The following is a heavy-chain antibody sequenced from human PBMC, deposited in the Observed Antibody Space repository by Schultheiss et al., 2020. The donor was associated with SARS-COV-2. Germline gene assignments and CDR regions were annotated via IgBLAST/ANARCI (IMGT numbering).Heavy chain of an antibody. D-gene: IGHD4-17*01. CDR1: GGSISSGGYY. V-gene: IGHV4-31*03. Sequence: SETLSLTCTVSGGSISSGGYYWSWIRQHPGKGLEWIGYIYYSGSTNYNPSLKSRVAISVDTSKNQFSLKLSSVTAADTAVYYCARVVARLWSVTDAFDIWGQGTMVTVSS. J-gene: IGHJ3*02. CDR2: IYYSGST. CDR3: ARVVARLWSVTDAFDI.